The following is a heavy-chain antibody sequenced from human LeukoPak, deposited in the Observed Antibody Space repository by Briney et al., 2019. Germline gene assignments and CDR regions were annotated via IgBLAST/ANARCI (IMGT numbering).Heavy chain of an antibody. D-gene: IGHD3-3*01. CDR2: ISAYNGNT. V-gene: IGHV1-18*01. CDR1: GYTFTSYG. J-gene: IGHJ4*02. Sequence: GASVKVSCKASGYTFTSYGISWVRQAPGQGLEWMGWISAYNGNTNCAQKLQGRVTMTTDTSTSTAYMELRSLRSDDTAVYYCARATSYDFWSGYPYYFDYWGQGTLVTVSS. CDR3: ARATSYDFWSGYPYYFDY.